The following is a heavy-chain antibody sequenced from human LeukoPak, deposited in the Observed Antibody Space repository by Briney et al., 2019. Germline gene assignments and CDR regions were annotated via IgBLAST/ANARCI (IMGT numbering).Heavy chain of an antibody. CDR2: IYTSGST. CDR1: GGSISSGSYY. D-gene: IGHD4-23*01. J-gene: IGHJ3*02. V-gene: IGHV4-61*02. CDR3: ARARQKPYGGNPRGYDAFDI. Sequence: PSETLSLTCTVSGGSISSGSYYWSWIRQPAGKGLEWIGRIYTSGSTNYNPSLKSRVTISVDTSKNQFSLKLSSVTAADTAVYYCARARQKPYGGNPRGYDAFDIWGQGTMVTVSS.